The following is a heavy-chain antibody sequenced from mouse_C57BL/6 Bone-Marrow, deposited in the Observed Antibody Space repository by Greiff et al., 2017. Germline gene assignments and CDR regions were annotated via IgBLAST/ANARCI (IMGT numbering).Heavy chain of an antibody. CDR1: GFTFSSYG. J-gene: IGHJ4*01. V-gene: IGHV5-6*01. Sequence: EVNLVESGGDLVKPGGSLKLSCAASGFTFSSYGMSWVRQTPDKRLEWVATISSGGSYTYYPDSVKGRFTISRDNAKNTLYLQMSSLKSEDTAMYYCARHAYYPYAMDYWGQGTSVTVSS. D-gene: IGHD2-10*01. CDR3: ARHAYYPYAMDY. CDR2: ISSGGSYT.